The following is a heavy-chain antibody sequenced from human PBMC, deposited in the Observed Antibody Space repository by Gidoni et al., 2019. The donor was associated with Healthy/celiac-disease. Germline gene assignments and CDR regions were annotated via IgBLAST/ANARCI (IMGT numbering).Heavy chain of an antibody. CDR2: IYYSGST. D-gene: IGHD2-2*01. CDR1: GGSISSGDYY. CDR3: ARGSQDIVVVPAVYFDY. J-gene: IGHJ4*02. V-gene: IGHV4-30-4*01. Sequence: QVQLQESGPGLVKPSQTLSLTCTVSGGSISSGDYYWSWIRQPPGKGLEWIWYIYYSGSTYYNPSLKSRVTISVDTSKNQFSLKLSSVTAADTAVYYCARGSQDIVVVPAVYFDYWGQGTLVTVSS.